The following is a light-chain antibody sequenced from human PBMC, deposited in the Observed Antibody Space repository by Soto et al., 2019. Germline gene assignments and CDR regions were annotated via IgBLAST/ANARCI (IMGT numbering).Light chain of an antibody. V-gene: IGLV2-8*01. CDR1: SSDVGGYNY. CDR2: EVS. Sequence: QSALTQPPSASGSPGQSVTISFTGTSSDVGGYNYVSWYQQHPGKAPKLMIYEVSKRPSGVPDRFSGSKSGNTASLTVSGLQAEDEADYYCSSYAGTDVVFGGGTKLPVL. CDR3: SSYAGTDVV. J-gene: IGLJ2*01.